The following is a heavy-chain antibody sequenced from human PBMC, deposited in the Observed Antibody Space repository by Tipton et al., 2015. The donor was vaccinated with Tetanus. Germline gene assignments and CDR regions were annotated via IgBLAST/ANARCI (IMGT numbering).Heavy chain of an antibody. CDR2: IKKDESEK. Sequence: SLRLSCSASGFTFSNYWMSWVRQAPGKGLEWVANIKKDESEKDYVDSVKGRFTISRDNAKNSLYLQMNSMTVEDTAVYYCARGSTKSGTSWRFDYWGQGTLVTVSS. V-gene: IGHV3-7*01. CDR3: ARGSTKSGTSWRFDY. J-gene: IGHJ4*02. D-gene: IGHD6-13*01. CDR1: GFTFSNYW.